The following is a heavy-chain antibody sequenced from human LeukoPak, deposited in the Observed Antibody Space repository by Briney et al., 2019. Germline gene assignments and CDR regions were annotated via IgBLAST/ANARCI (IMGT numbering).Heavy chain of an antibody. CDR3: ARGAFSQQYYYYMDV. Sequence: ASVKVSCKASGYTFTSYDINWVRQATGQGLEWMGWMNPNSGNTGYAQKFQGRVTITRNTSISTAYMELSSPRSEDTAVYYCARGAFSQQYYYYMDVWGKGTTVTVSS. CDR2: MNPNSGNT. J-gene: IGHJ6*03. V-gene: IGHV1-8*01. D-gene: IGHD2/OR15-2a*01. CDR1: GYTFTSYD.